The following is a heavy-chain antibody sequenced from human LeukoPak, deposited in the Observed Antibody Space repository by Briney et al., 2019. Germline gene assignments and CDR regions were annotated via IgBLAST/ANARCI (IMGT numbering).Heavy chain of an antibody. V-gene: IGHV4-39*01. CDR2: IYYSGST. J-gene: IGHJ5*02. CDR1: GGSISSSSYY. CDR3: ARQLHIVVVVAAWFDP. Sequence: SETLSLTCTVSGGSISSSSYYWGWIRQPPGKGLEWMGSIYYSGSTYYNPSLKSRVTISVDTSKNQFSLKLSSVTAADTAVYYCARQLHIVVVVAAWFDPWGQGTLVTVSS. D-gene: IGHD2-15*01.